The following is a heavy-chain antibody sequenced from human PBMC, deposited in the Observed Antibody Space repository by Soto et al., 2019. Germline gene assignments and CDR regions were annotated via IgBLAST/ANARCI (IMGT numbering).Heavy chain of an antibody. CDR2: IIPIFGTA. J-gene: IGHJ6*02. D-gene: IGHD6-6*01. CDR3: ARNEYSTIFYYYGMDV. Sequence: QVQLVQSGAEVVKPGSSEKVSCKASGGTFSSYAITWVRQAPGQGLEWMGRIIPIFGTANYNQKFQGRVTITADESTSTAYMELSSLRSEDTAVYYCARNEYSTIFYYYGMDVWGQGTTVTVSS. V-gene: IGHV1-69*01. CDR1: GGTFSSYA.